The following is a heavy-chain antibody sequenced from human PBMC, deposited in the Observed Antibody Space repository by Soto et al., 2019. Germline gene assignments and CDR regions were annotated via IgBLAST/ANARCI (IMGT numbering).Heavy chain of an antibody. CDR3: ARVHLVAGSAFYCARNV. Sequence: GGSLRLSCVASGFDLSSSRLNWVCQALGKGLERVASISGSCTVAFYRHSVNCRFAISRDSAGTSLFLRKDSVKVEYTAVYHCARVHLVAGSAFYCARNVWGPGTAVTV. D-gene: IGHD6-6*01. CDR1: GFDLSSSR. V-gene: IGHV3-21*01. CDR2: ISGSCTVA. J-gene: IGHJ6*01.